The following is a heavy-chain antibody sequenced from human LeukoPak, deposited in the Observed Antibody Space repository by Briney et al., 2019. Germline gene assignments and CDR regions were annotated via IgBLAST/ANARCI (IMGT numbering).Heavy chain of an antibody. V-gene: IGHV4-34*01. D-gene: IGHD3-22*01. CDR3: ARAKYYYDSSGYYLGYYFDY. CDR2: INHSGST. CDR1: GGSFSGYY. J-gene: IGHJ4*02. Sequence: SETLSLTCAVYGGSFSGYYWSWIRQPPGKGLEWNGEINHSGSTNYNPSLKSRVTISVDTSKNQFSLKLSSVTAADTAVYYCARAKYYYDSSGYYLGYYFDYWGQGTLVTVSS.